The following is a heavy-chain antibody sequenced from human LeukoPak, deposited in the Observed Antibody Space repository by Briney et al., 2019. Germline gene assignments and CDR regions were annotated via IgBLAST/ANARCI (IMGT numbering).Heavy chain of an antibody. J-gene: IGHJ4*02. Sequence: GTSVKVSCKASGFTFTSSAVQWVRQARGQRLEWIGWIVVGSGNTNYAQKFQERVTITRDMSTSTAYMGLSSLRSEDTAVYYCAADWKGYGDYGPPELWGQGTLVTVSS. D-gene: IGHD4-17*01. CDR3: AADWKGYGDYGPPEL. CDR2: IVVGSGNT. V-gene: IGHV1-58*01. CDR1: GFTFTSSA.